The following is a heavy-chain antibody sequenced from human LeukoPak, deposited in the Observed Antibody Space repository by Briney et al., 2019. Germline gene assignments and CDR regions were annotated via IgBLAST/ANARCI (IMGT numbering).Heavy chain of an antibody. D-gene: IGHD3-3*01. V-gene: IGHV4-61*02. J-gene: IGHJ4*02. CDR3: ARDDFWSGYNYFDY. Sequence: SQTLSLTCTVSGGSISSGSYRWSWIRQPAGKGLEWIGRIYTSGSTNYNPSLKSRVTISVDTSKNQFSLKLSSVTAADTAVYYCARDDFWSGYNYFDYWGQGTLVTVSS. CDR2: IYTSGST. CDR1: GGSISSGSYR.